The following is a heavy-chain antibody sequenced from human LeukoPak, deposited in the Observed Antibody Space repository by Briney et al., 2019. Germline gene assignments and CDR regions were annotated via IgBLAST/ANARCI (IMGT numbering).Heavy chain of an antibody. V-gene: IGHV4-34*01. CDR1: GGSFSGYY. D-gene: IGHD6-13*01. J-gene: IGHJ6*03. CDR2: INHSGST. Sequence: PSETLSLTCAVYGGSFSGYYWSWIRQPPGKGLEWIGEINHSGSTNYNPSLKSRVTISVDTSKNQFSLKLSSVTAADTAVYYCARDIAAAGSYYYYYMDVWGKGTTVTVS. CDR3: ARDIAAAGSYYYYYMDV.